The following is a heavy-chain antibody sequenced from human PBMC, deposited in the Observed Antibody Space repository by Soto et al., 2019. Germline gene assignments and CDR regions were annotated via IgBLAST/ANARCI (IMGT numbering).Heavy chain of an antibody. J-gene: IGHJ5*02. CDR3: ARGVAGPLHWFDP. V-gene: IGHV1-3*01. D-gene: IGHD6-19*01. Sequence: ASVKVSCKASGYTFTSYSMHWVRQAPGQRLEWMGWINAGNGNTKYSQKFQGRVTITRDTSASTAYMELSSLRSEDTAVYYCARGVAGPLHWFDPWGQGTLVTSPQ. CDR2: INAGNGNT. CDR1: GYTFTSYS.